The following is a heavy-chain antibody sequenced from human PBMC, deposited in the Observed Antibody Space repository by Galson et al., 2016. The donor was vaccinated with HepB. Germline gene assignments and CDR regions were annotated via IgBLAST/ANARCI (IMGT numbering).Heavy chain of an antibody. V-gene: IGHV4-31*03. CDR1: GGSISSGGYY. D-gene: IGHD3-3*01. Sequence: LSLTCTVSGGSISSGGYYWSWIRQHPGKGLEWIGYIYHSGSTHYNPSLKSRVTISVDTAKNQFSLKLSSVTAADTAIYYCARDKKVTSFGVVISGGLDPWGQGTLVTVAS. CDR3: ARDKKVTSFGVVISGGLDP. J-gene: IGHJ5*02. CDR2: IYHSGST.